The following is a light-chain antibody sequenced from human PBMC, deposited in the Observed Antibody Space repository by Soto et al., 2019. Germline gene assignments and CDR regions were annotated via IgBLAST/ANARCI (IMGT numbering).Light chain of an antibody. CDR3: LQRADWPKIT. J-gene: IGKJ5*01. Sequence: EIVLTXXXXXXPLYPGSTAPRSCRASQSGSSNYLAWYQQKPGQAPRLLSYAASDRATGIPARFSGSGSGTDFTLTISSLEPEDFGIFYCLQRADWPKITFGQGTRLEIK. CDR2: AAS. CDR1: QSGSSNY. V-gene: IGKV3-11*01.